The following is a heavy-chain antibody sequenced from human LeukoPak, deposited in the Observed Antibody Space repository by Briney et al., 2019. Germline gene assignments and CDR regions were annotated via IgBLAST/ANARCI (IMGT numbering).Heavy chain of an antibody. D-gene: IGHD3-10*01. V-gene: IGHV3-30-3*01. CDR2: ISYDGSNK. Sequence: PGRSLRLSCAASGFTFSSYAMHWVRQAPGKGLEWVAVISYDGSNKYYADSVKGRFTISRDNSKNTLYPQMNSLRAEDTAVYYCARGYYGSGTNVEYFQHWGQGTLVTVSS. CDR3: ARGYYGSGTNVEYFQH. J-gene: IGHJ1*01. CDR1: GFTFSSYA.